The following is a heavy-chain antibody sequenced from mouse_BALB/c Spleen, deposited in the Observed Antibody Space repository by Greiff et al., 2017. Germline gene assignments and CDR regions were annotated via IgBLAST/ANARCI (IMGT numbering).Heavy chain of an antibody. Sequence: EVKLQESGPELVKPGASVKISCKASGYTFTDYNMHWVKQSHGKSLEWIGYIYPYNGGTGYNQKFKSKATLTVDNSSSTAYMELRSLTSEDSAVYYCAIYGNYAMDYWGQGTSVTVSS. J-gene: IGHJ4*01. CDR3: AIYGNYAMDY. V-gene: IGHV1S29*02. CDR1: GYTFTDYN. D-gene: IGHD2-1*01. CDR2: IYPYNGGT.